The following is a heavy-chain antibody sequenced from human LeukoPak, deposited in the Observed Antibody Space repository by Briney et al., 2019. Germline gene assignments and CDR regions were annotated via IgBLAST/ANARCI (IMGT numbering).Heavy chain of an antibody. CDR1: GGSISSSNW. CDR3: ARVDCSSTSLCYYYYYGMDV. J-gene: IGHJ6*02. Sequence: PSETLSLTCAVPGGSISSSNWWSWVRQPPGKGLEWIGEINHSGSTNYNPSLKSRVTISVDTSKNQFSLKLSSVTAADTAVYYCARVDCSSTSLCYYYYYGMDVWGQGTTVTVSS. D-gene: IGHD2-2*01. V-gene: IGHV4-4*02. CDR2: INHSGST.